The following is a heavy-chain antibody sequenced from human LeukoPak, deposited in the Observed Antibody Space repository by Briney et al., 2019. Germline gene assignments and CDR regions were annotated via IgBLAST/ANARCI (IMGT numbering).Heavy chain of an antibody. D-gene: IGHD3-10*01. CDR3: ARGYLLGLVNYFDN. J-gene: IGHJ4*02. CDR1: GYTFTNNY. CDR2: INANSGGT. Sequence: GASVKVSCKASGYTFTNNYMDWVRQAPGQGLEWMGWINANSGGTNYAQKFQGRVTMTRDTSISTAYMELSGLRSDDTAVYFCARGYLLGLVNYFDNWGQGTLVTVS. V-gene: IGHV1-2*02.